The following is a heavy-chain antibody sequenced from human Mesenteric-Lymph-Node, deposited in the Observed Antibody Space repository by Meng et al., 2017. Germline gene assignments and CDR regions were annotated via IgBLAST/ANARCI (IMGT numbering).Heavy chain of an antibody. V-gene: IGHV3-23*01. D-gene: IGHD3-10*01. Sequence: GESLKISCAASGFTFSSYALSWVRQAPGKGLEWVSGISGSGDNTRYADSVKGRFSISRDNPKNTLYLQMNSLRAEDTAVYYCAKDGELVSVSENWFDPWGQGTLVTVS. CDR3: AKDGELVSVSENWFDP. CDR2: ISGSGDNT. J-gene: IGHJ5*02. CDR1: GFTFSSYA.